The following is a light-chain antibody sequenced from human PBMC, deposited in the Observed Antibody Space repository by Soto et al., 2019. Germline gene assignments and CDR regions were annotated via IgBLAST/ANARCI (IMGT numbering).Light chain of an antibody. Sequence: DIQMTQSPSTLSASLGDRVTITCRASQSISTWLAWYQQKPGKAPKVLIYDASSLESGVPSRFSGSGSGTEFTPTISSLQTDDFATYYCQQYNSYSSWTFGQGTKVDIK. CDR2: DAS. CDR1: QSISTW. J-gene: IGKJ1*01. CDR3: QQYNSYSSWT. V-gene: IGKV1-5*01.